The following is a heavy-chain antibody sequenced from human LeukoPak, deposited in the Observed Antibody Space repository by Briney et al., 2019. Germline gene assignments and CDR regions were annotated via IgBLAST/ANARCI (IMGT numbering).Heavy chain of an antibody. V-gene: IGHV3-74*01. J-gene: IGHJ4*02. CDR2: INNDGSAT. CDR1: GFTFSNYW. Sequence: WGYLRFSCAASGFTFSNYWMHWVGQVPGNGLMWVSRINNDGSATFYAYSVKGRFTISRDTAKNTLFLQINSLRAEDTAVYYCEREILAPGKTHDYWGQGTLVTVSS. CDR3: EREILAPGKTHDY.